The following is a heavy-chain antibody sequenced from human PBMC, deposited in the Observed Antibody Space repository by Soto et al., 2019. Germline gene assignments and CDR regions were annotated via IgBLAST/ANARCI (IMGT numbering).Heavy chain of an antibody. J-gene: IGHJ3*02. Sequence: PSETLSLTCTVSGGSIISGGYYWIWIRQHPGKGLEWIGYIYYSGSTYYNPSLKSRVTISVDTSKNQFSLKLSSVTAADTAVYYCARGRVRGFDIWGQGTMVTVSS. CDR3: ARGRVRGFDI. CDR1: GGSIISGGYY. V-gene: IGHV4-31*03. CDR2: IYYSGST.